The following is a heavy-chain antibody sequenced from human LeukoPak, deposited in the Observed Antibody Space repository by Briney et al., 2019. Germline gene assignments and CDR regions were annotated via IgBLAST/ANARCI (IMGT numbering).Heavy chain of an antibody. Sequence: GESLKISCKGSGYSFASYWIGWVRQMPERGLEWMGITYPDDSETRYSASFQGQVTISADKSISIAYLQWSSLKASDTAMYYCARFLGPSGGLDYWGQGTRVTVSS. D-gene: IGHD3/OR15-3a*01. V-gene: IGHV5-51*01. CDR1: GYSFASYW. CDR2: TYPDDSET. J-gene: IGHJ4*02. CDR3: ARFLGPSGGLDY.